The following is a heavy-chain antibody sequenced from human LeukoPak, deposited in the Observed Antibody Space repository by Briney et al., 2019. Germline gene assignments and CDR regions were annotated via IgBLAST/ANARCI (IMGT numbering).Heavy chain of an antibody. CDR1: GFTFSSYW. J-gene: IGHJ4*02. CDR2: IKQDGSEK. CDR3: ARRGGSSSRRSPIDY. V-gene: IGHV3-7*01. Sequence: GGSLRLSCAASGFTFSSYWMSWVRQAPGKGLEWVANIKQDGSEKYYVVSVKGRFTISRDNAKNSLYLQMNSLRAEDTAVYYCARRGGSSSRRSPIDYWGQGTLVTVSS. D-gene: IGHD6-6*01.